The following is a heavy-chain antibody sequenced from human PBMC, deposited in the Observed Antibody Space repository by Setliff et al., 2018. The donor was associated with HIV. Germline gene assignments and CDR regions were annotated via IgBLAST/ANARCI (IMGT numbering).Heavy chain of an antibody. CDR2: LSPSGTT. V-gene: IGHV4-34*01. Sequence: PSETLSLTCTVYGGSFSNYYTNWIRQPPGKGLEWIGELSPSGTTRSNPSLQSRVTISLDTSNNQFSLKLTSVTAADTAMYYCARDPGITAAGTEYFDSWGQGILVTVSS. CDR3: ARDPGITAAGTEYFDS. CDR1: GGSFSNYY. J-gene: IGHJ4*02. D-gene: IGHD6-13*01.